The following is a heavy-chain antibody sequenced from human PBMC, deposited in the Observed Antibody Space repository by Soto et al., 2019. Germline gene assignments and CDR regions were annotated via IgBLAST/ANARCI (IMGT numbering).Heavy chain of an antibody. V-gene: IGHV1-18*01. J-gene: IGHJ4*02. D-gene: IGHD3-9*01. CDR3: ASGLTPDYDILTGYYNPKYYFDY. CDR2: ISAYNGNT. CDR1: GYTFTNYG. Sequence: ASVKVSCKASGYTFTNYGITWVRQAPGQGLEWMGWISAYNGNTNYAQKLQGRVTMTTDTSTTTAYMELRSLRSDDTAVYYCASGLTPDYDILTGYYNPKYYFDYWGQGTLVTVSS.